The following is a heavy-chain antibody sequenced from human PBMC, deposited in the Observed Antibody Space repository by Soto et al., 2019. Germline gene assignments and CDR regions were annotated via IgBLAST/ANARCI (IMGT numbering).Heavy chain of an antibody. Sequence: QVTLKDSGPVLVKPTETLTLTCTVSGFSLSNAPMGVSWIRQPPGKALEWIAHIFSNGEKSYSTSLKSRLTISKDTSKSQVVLTMTNMDPVDTATYSCARYNWNDGSRWFDPWGQGTLVTVSS. CDR2: IFSNGEK. CDR1: GFSLSNAPMG. D-gene: IGHD1-1*01. CDR3: ARYNWNDGSRWFDP. J-gene: IGHJ5*02. V-gene: IGHV2-26*01.